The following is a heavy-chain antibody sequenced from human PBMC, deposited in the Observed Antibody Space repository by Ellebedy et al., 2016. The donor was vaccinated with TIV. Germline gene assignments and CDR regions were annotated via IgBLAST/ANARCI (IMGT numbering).Heavy chain of an antibody. CDR3: VRDLHGPDDY. CDR1: GFTLYW. Sequence: GESLKISCAASGFTLYWMHWVRQAPGKGLVWVSRINPEETTTDYADSVQGRFTISRDNAKKTQYLQMNSLRAEDTAVYYCVRDLHGPDDYWGQGTLVTVSS. J-gene: IGHJ4*02. V-gene: IGHV3-74*01. CDR2: INPEETTT. D-gene: IGHD4-17*01.